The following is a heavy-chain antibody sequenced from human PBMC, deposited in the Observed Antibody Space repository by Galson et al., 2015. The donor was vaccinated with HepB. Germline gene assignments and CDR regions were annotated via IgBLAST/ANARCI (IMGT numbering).Heavy chain of an antibody. V-gene: IGHV3-66*01. Sequence: SLRLSCAASGFTVSSNYMSWVRQAPGKGLEWVSVIYSGGSTYYADSVKGRFTISRDNSKNTLYLQMNSLRAEDTAVYYCARSYYDILTGPHYFDYWGQGTLVTVSS. CDR3: ARSYYDILTGPHYFDY. CDR1: GFTVSSNY. CDR2: IYSGGST. J-gene: IGHJ4*02. D-gene: IGHD3-9*01.